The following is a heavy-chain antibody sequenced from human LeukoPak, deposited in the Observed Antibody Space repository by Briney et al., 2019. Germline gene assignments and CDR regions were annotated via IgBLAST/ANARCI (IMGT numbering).Heavy chain of an antibody. CDR2: INPNSGGT. J-gene: IGHJ5*02. D-gene: IGHD2-2*01. V-gene: IGHV1-2*06. CDR3: ARDTGYCSSTSCRNNWFDP. CDR1: GYTFTGYY. Sequence: ASVNVSCKASGYTFTGYYMHWVRQAPGQGLEWMGRINPNSGGTNYAQKFQGRVTMTRDTSISTAYMELSRLRSDDTAVYYCARDTGYCSSTSCRNNWFDPWGQGTLVTVSS.